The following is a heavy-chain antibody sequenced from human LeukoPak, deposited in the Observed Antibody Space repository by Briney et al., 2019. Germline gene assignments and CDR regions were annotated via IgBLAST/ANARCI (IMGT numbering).Heavy chain of an antibody. Sequence: GESLKISCKGSGYSFTSYWIGWVRQMPGKGLEWMGIIYPGDSDTRYSPSFQGQVTISADKSISTAYLQWSSLKASGTAMYYCARGNYYDSSGLDYWGQGTLVTVSS. D-gene: IGHD3-22*01. CDR1: GYSFTSYW. V-gene: IGHV5-51*01. J-gene: IGHJ4*02. CDR3: ARGNYYDSSGLDY. CDR2: IYPGDSDT.